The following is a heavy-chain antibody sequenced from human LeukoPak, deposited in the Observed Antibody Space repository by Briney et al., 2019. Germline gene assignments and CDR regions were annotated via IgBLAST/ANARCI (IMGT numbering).Heavy chain of an antibody. V-gene: IGHV4-39*01. Sequence: SETLSLTCTVSGGSISSCSYYWGWIRQPPGKGLEWIGSIYYSGSTYYNPSLKSRVTISVDTSKNQFSLKLSYVTAADTAVYYCASDLGYSSGWVAFDIWGQGTMVTVSS. CDR2: IYYSGST. CDR1: GGSISSCSYY. D-gene: IGHD6-19*01. J-gene: IGHJ3*02. CDR3: ASDLGYSSGWVAFDI.